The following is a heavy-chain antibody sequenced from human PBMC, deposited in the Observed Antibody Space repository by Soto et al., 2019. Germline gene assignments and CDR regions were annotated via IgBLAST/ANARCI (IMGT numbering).Heavy chain of an antibody. CDR1: GYTFTGYY. CDR2: INPNRGAT. CDR3: ARAGSGYCAFDI. Sequence: QVQLVQSGAEAKKPGASVKVSCQASGYTFTGYYMHWVRQAPGQGLEWMGWINPNRGATKFAQKFQGRVTMTRDTSSSTVYMELRRLRSDDTAVYYCARAGSGYCAFDIWGQVTLVSVSS. D-gene: IGHD3-22*01. V-gene: IGHV1-2*02. J-gene: IGHJ3*02.